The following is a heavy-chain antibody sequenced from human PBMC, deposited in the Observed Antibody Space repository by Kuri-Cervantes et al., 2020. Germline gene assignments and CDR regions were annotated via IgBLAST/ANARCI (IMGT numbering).Heavy chain of an antibody. CDR2: INWNGGST. J-gene: IGHJ4*02. CDR1: GSTFGDYA. V-gene: IGHV3-20*03. D-gene: IGHD3-16*01. Sequence: GGSLRLSFTASGSTFGDYAMSWFRQAPGKGVEWVSGINWNGGSTGYADSVKGRFTISRDNAKNSLYLQMNSLRAEDTALYYCARSVGKGEFDYWGQGTLVTVSS. CDR3: ARSVGKGEFDY.